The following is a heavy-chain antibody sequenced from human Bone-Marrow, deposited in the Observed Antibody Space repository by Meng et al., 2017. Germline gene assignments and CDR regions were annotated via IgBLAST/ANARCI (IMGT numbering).Heavy chain of an antibody. V-gene: IGHV4-30-4*01. Sequence: QVQLQESGPGLVKPSQTLSLTCTVSGGSISSGDYYWSWIRQPPGKGLDWIGYIYYSGSTYYNPSLKSRVTISVDTSRNQFSLKLGSITAADTAVYYCARHNYGDYGWFDPWGQGTLVTVSS. CDR2: IYYSGST. J-gene: IGHJ5*02. CDR1: GGSISSGDYY. CDR3: ARHNYGDYGWFDP. D-gene: IGHD4-17*01.